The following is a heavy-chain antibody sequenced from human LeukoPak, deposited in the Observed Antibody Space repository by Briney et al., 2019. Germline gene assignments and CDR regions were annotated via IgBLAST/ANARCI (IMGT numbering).Heavy chain of an antibody. J-gene: IGHJ6*02. Sequence: GTSLRLSCAASGFNFRSFGLHWVRQSPGKALEWVSVIWFDGSKKYYGDSVKGRFTISRDDSKNTLYLQMNSLRVEDTAVYYCARDRIRGVISFGYFYGMDVWGQGTTVTVSS. CDR3: ARDRIRGVISFGYFYGMDV. D-gene: IGHD3-10*01. CDR1: GFNFRSFG. CDR2: IWFDGSKK. V-gene: IGHV3-33*01.